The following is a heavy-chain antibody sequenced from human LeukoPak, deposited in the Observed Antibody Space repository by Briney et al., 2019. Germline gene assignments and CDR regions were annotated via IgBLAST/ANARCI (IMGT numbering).Heavy chain of an antibody. Sequence: PGGSLRLSCAASGFIFSDYYMSWIRQAPGKGLEWIGEIYHSGSTNYNPSLKSRVTISVDKSKNQFSLNLSSVTAADTAVYYCARGPSGYHNTGGQGTLVTVSS. D-gene: IGHD5-12*01. CDR2: IYHSGST. V-gene: IGHV4-34*01. CDR1: GFIFSDYY. J-gene: IGHJ4*02. CDR3: ARGPSGYHNT.